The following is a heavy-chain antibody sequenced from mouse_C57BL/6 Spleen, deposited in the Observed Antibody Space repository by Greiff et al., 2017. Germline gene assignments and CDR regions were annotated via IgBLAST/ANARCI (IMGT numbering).Heavy chain of an antibody. J-gene: IGHJ2*01. Sequence: QVQLKQPGAELVKPGASVKLSCKASGYTFTSYWMQWVKQRPGQGLEWIGEIDPSDSYTNYNQKFKGKATLTVDTSSSTAYMQLSSLTSEDSAVYYCARGVYGSMGWNYWGQGTTLTVSS. V-gene: IGHV1-50*01. CDR2: IDPSDSYT. CDR3: ARGVYGSMGWNY. D-gene: IGHD1-1*02. CDR1: GYTFTSYW.